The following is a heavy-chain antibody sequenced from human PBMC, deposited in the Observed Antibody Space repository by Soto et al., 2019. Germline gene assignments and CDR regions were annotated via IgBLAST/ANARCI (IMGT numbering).Heavy chain of an antibody. V-gene: IGHV3-72*01. Sequence: PGGSLRLSCVASGFTFSDHYMDWVRQAPGKGLEWVGRIRNKAKSYTTEYAASVKGRFTVSRDDSKTLVYLQMNSLKTEDTAVYFCTRESYGAPDFWGQGTRVTVSS. CDR3: TRESYGAPDF. CDR1: GFTFSDHY. J-gene: IGHJ4*02. D-gene: IGHD3-10*01. CDR2: IRNKAKSYTT.